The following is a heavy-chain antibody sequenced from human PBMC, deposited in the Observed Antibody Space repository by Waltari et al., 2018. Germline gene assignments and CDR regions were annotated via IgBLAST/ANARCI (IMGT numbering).Heavy chain of an antibody. Sequence: EVQLVGSGGGLVRPGGSLSLYCAASAFAFSVYTMNWVRQAPGKGLEWVSSISSTGNYKYYADSVKGRFTISRDNAKNSLFLQMTSLRAEDTAVYYCASWGVLGNIFDYWGQGTLVTVSS. D-gene: IGHD2-8*02. V-gene: IGHV3-21*01. CDR3: ASWGVLGNIFDY. CDR2: ISSTGNYK. J-gene: IGHJ4*02. CDR1: AFAFSVYT.